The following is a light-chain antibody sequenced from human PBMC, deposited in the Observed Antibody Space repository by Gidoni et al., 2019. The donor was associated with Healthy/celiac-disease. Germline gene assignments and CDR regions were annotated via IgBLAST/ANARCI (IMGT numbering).Light chain of an antibody. Sequence: IVMTQSPDSLAVSLGERATINCKSSQSFLYSSNNKNYLAWYQQKPGQPPKLLIYWASTRESGVPDRFSGSGSGTDFTLTISSLQAEDVAVYYCQQYYSTLYTFGQGTKLEIK. V-gene: IGKV4-1*01. CDR1: QSFLYSSNNKNY. J-gene: IGKJ2*01. CDR3: QQYYSTLYT. CDR2: WAS.